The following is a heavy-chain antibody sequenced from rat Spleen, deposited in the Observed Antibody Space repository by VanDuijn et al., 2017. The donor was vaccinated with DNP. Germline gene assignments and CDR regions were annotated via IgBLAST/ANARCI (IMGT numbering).Heavy chain of an antibody. CDR2: ISYDGLTT. J-gene: IGHJ2*01. CDR1: GFSLTSYG. CDR3: TRDLHFGYNYAFDY. Sequence: VQLKESGPGLVQPSQTLSLTCTVSGFSLTSYGVSWVRQPPGKGLEWVASISYDGLTTYYRDSVKGRVTISRDNAKSTLYLQMTRLRSEDTADYYCTRDLHFGYNYAFDYWGQGVMVTSSS. D-gene: IGHD1-4*01. V-gene: IGHV5-20*01.